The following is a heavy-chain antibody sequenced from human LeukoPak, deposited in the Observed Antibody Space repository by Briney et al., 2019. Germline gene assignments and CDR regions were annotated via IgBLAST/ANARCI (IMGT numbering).Heavy chain of an antibody. J-gene: IGHJ4*02. V-gene: IGHV1-8*01. CDR2: MNSDSGNT. Sequence: GASVKVSCKASGYTFTNYDINWVRQATGQGLEWMGWMNSDSGNTGYGQKFQGRVTLTRDTSINTAYMELSSLRSEDTAVYYCARGDYWGQGTLVTVSS. CDR3: ARGDY. CDR1: GYTFTNYD.